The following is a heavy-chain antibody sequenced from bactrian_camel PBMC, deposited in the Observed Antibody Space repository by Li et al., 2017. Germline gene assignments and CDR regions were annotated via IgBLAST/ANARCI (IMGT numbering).Heavy chain of an antibody. CDR2: IHADWRT. D-gene: IGHD3*01. V-gene: IGHV3S1*01. CDR3: AASSLYSGSGCYLRAPPYNV. Sequence: HVQLVESGGGLVQPGGSLRLSCAASGFTFSTYWMYWVRQSPGKEREGVAVIHADWRTGYGDSAKDRFSIAKDNATNTLYLQMKDLKPEDSAMYYCAASSLYSGSGCYLRAPPYNVWGPGTQVTVS. J-gene: IGHJ4*01. CDR1: GFTFSTYW.